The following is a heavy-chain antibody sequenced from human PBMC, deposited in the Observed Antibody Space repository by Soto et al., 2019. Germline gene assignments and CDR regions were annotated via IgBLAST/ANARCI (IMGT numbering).Heavy chain of an antibody. Sequence: SLRLSCAASGFTFSSYWMSWVRQAPGKGLEWVANIKQDGSEKYYVDSVKGRFTISRDNAKNSLYLQMNSPRAEDTAVYYCARGPVGAIFDYWGQGTLVTVSS. V-gene: IGHV3-7*01. CDR3: ARGPVGAIFDY. J-gene: IGHJ4*02. D-gene: IGHD1-26*01. CDR1: GFTFSSYW. CDR2: IKQDGSEK.